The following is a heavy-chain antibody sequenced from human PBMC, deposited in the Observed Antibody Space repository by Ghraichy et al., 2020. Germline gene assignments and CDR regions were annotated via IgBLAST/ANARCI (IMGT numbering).Heavy chain of an antibody. D-gene: IGHD3-3*01. J-gene: IGHJ2*01. V-gene: IGHV3-53*01. Sequence: GGSLRLSCAASGFTFTTYYMTWVRQAPGKGLEWVSVIYTGGNTYYADDLRRRCTIIRDYTKNTLHLQMNSRSADEAAVYYCSRDDRSGYFDLWGRGTLVTVSS. CDR3: SRDDRSGYFDL. CDR1: GFTFTTYY. CDR2: IYTGGNT.